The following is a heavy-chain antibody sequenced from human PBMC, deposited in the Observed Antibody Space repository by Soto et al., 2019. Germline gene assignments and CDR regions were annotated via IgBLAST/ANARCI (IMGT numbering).Heavy chain of an antibody. CDR3: ARTYNDWNDLPGTNWFDP. CDR2: ISSSSSYI. J-gene: IGHJ5*02. CDR1: GFTFSSYS. D-gene: IGHD1-1*01. V-gene: IGHV3-21*01. Sequence: EVQLVESGGGLVKPGGSLRLSCAASGFTFSSYSMKWVRQAPGKGLEWVSSISSSSSYIYYADSVKGRFTISRDNAKNSLYLQMNSLRAEDTAVYYCARTYNDWNDLPGTNWFDPWGQGTLVTVSS.